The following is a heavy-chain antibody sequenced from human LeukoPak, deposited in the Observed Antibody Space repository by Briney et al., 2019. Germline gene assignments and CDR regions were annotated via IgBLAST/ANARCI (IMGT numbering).Heavy chain of an antibody. CDR2: ISSSSGYI. CDR1: GFTFTTYS. V-gene: IGHV3-21*06. D-gene: IGHD6-19*01. J-gene: IGHJ5*02. CDR3: ARDFSGWSVDP. Sequence: GGSLRLSCAASGFTFTTYSMNWVRQAPGKGLEWVSSISSSSGYIYYADSMKGRFTVSRDNVKNSVYLQMNSLRAEDTAVYYCARDFSGWSVDPWGQGTLVTVSS.